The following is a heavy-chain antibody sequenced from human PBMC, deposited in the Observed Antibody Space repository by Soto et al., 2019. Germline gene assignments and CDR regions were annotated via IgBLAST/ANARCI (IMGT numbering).Heavy chain of an antibody. J-gene: IGHJ4*02. CDR1: GFSVSSNH. V-gene: IGHV3-66*04. Sequence: HPGGSLRLSCAASGFSVSSNHMIWVRQVPGKGLEWVSVVYDGGDTYYADSVKGRFTISRDNSKNTLFLQMNSLRAEDTALYFCARLDSPTRYFDCWGQGTLVTVPQ. D-gene: IGHD2-15*01. CDR3: ARLDSPTRYFDC. CDR2: VYDGGDT.